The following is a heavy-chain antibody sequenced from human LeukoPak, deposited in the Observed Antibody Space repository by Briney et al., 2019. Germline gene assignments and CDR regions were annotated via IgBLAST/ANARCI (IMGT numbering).Heavy chain of an antibody. D-gene: IGHD3-22*01. CDR3: ARPYNYYDRIDI. Sequence: GESLQISCKGSGYSFINYWIGWVRQMPGKGLEWMGIIYPDDSDTRYSPSFQGQVTISADKSISTAYLQWSSLKASDTAMYYCARPYNYYDRIDIWGQGTMVTVSS. CDR1: GYSFINYW. V-gene: IGHV5-51*01. J-gene: IGHJ3*02. CDR2: IYPDDSDT.